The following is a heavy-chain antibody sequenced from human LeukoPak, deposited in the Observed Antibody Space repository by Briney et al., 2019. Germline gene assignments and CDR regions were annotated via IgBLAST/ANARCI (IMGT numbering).Heavy chain of an antibody. CDR2: IYYSGST. CDR3: ARDPIAVAGPQGSELNWFDP. D-gene: IGHD6-19*01. V-gene: IGHV4-39*07. J-gene: IGHJ5*02. Sequence: SETLSLTCTVSGGSISSSSYYWGWIRQPPGKGLEWIGSIYYSGSTYYNPSLKSRVTISVDTSKNQFSLKLSSVTAADTAVYYCARDPIAVAGPQGSELNWFDPWGQGTLVTVSS. CDR1: GGSISSSSYY.